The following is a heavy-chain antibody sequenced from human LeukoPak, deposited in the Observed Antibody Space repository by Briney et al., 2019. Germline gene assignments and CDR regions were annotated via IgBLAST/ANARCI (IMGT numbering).Heavy chain of an antibody. D-gene: IGHD6-19*01. CDR2: ISYDGSNK. CDR3: AKAGGAVAGSPADY. V-gene: IGHV3-30-3*01. J-gene: IGHJ4*02. CDR1: GFTFSSYA. Sequence: PGRSLRLSCAASGFTFSSYAMHWVRQAPGKGLEWVAVISYDGSNKYYADSVKGRFTISRDNSKNTLYLQMNSLRAEDTAVYYCAKAGGAVAGSPADYWGQGTLVTVSS.